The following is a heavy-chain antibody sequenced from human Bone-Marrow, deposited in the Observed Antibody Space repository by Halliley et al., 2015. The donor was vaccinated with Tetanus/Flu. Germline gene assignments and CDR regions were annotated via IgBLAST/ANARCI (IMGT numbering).Heavy chain of an antibody. CDR3: AGGSIRNPFDY. Sequence: LEWLGRIDPRDSYTNSNPSFQDRVTISVDASVTTVFLQWDSLKASDTAVYYCAGGSIRNPFDYWGQGALVTVSS. D-gene: IGHD3-3*01. V-gene: IGHV5-10-1*01. J-gene: IGHJ4*02. CDR2: IDPRDSYT.